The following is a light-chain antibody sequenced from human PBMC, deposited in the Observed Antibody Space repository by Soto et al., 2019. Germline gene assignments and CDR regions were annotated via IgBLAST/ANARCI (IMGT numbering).Light chain of an antibody. CDR2: GAS. V-gene: IGKV3-15*01. CDR1: QSVTSG. CDR3: QQYNNWPPLT. Sequence: EIVLTQSPGTLSLSPGERATLSCRAIQSVTSGYLAWYQQKPGQAPRLLIYGASTRATGIPARFRGSGSGTEFTLTISSLQSEDFAVYYCQQYNNWPPLTFGGGTKVDIK. J-gene: IGKJ4*01.